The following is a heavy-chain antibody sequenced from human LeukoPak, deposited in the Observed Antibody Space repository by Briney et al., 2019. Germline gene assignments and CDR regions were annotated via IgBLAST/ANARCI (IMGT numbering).Heavy chain of an antibody. CDR2: INTDGSAT. V-gene: IGHV3-74*01. D-gene: IGHD6-13*01. CDR1: GFNFSSYW. Sequence: PGGSLRLSCAVSGFNFSSYWIHWVRQAPGKGLVWVSLINTDGSATTYGDSAKGRFTVSRDNDKNTLFLDMNSLRVEDTAVYYCARGTAATAGTDYWGQGTLVTVSS. CDR3: ARGTAATAGTDY. J-gene: IGHJ4*02.